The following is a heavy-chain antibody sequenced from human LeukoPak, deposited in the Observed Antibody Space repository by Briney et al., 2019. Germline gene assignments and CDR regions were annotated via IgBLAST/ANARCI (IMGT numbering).Heavy chain of an antibody. CDR2: INHSGST. CDR1: GGSFSGYY. D-gene: IGHD6-19*01. CDR3: ARGRVGDSSGWYWVDY. Sequence: PSETLSLTCAVYGGSFSGYYWSWIRQPPGKGLEWIGKINHSGSTNYNPSLKSRVTISVDTSKNQFSLKLSSVTAADTAVYYCARGRVGDSSGWYWVDYWGQGTLVTVSS. J-gene: IGHJ4*02. V-gene: IGHV4-34*01.